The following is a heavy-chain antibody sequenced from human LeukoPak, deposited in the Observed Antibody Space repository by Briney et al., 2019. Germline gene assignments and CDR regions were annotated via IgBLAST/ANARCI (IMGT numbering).Heavy chain of an antibody. CDR3: AREAGDDSSGLDY. CDR2: INPNSGGT. CDR1: GYTFTSYG. V-gene: IGHV1-2*02. J-gene: IGHJ4*02. Sequence: ASVKVSCKASGYTFTSYGIGWVRQAPGQGLEWMGWINPNSGGTNYAQKFQGRVTMTRDTSISTAYMELSRLRSDDTAVYYCAREAGDDSSGLDYWGQGTLVTVSS. D-gene: IGHD3-22*01.